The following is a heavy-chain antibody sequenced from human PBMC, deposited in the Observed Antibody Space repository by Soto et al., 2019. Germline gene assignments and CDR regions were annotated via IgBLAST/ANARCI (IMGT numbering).Heavy chain of an antibody. CDR3: AKREGNTYGLFH. D-gene: IGHD5-18*01. Sequence: GGSLRLSCAASVFSFSNYWIHWVRQAPGKGLVWVSRIKTDGSSTDYAASVKGRFTISRDNAKNTLYLQMNSLTAEDTAVYYCAKREGNTYGLFHWGQGTLVTVS. V-gene: IGHV3-74*01. J-gene: IGHJ4*02. CDR1: VFSFSNYW. CDR2: IKTDGSST.